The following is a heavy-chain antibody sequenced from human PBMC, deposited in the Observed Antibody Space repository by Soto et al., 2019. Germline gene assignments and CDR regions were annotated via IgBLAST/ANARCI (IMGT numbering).Heavy chain of an antibody. V-gene: IGHV1-46*03. CDR3: ARSLSTYYYDSSAPDY. CDR2: INPSGGST. D-gene: IGHD3-22*01. J-gene: IGHJ4*02. Sequence: ASVKVSCKASGDTFTSYGISCVRQAPEQGLEWMGIINPSGGSTSYAQKFQGRVTMTRDTSTSTVYMELSSLRSEDTAVYYCARSLSTYYYDSSAPDYWGQGTLVTVSS. CDR1: GDTFTSYG.